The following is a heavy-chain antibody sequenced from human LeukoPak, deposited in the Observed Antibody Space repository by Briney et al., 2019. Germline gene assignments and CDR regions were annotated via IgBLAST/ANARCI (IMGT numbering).Heavy chain of an antibody. D-gene: IGHD3-10*01. J-gene: IGHJ6*04. CDR3: ARSLGVRGVKMDV. CDR2: IKQDGSEK. Sequence: GGSLRLSCAASGFTFSSYWMSWVRQAPGKGLEWVANIKQDGSEKYYVDSVKGRFTISRDNAKNSLYLQMNSLRAEDTAVYYCARSLGVRGVKMDVWGKGTTVTISS. V-gene: IGHV3-7*01. CDR1: GFTFSSYW.